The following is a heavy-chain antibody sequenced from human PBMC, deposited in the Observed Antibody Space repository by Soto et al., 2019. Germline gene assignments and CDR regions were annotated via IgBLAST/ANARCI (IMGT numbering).Heavy chain of an antibody. CDR2: ISYDGSNK. CDR3: ARWRVGTGRYFDS. V-gene: IGHV3-30*03. Sequence: PGGSLRLSCAASGFTFSSYGMHWVRQAPGKGLEWVAVISYDGSNKYYADSVKGRFTISIDTSKKQFSLKLSSVTAADTAVYYCARWRVGTGRYFDSWGQGTLVTVSS. J-gene: IGHJ4*02. D-gene: IGHD1-26*01. CDR1: GFTFSSYG.